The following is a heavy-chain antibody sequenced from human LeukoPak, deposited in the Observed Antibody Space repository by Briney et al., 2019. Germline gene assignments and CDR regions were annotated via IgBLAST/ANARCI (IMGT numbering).Heavy chain of an antibody. D-gene: IGHD3-10*01. CDR1: GGSISSSSYY. J-gene: IGHJ4*02. V-gene: IGHV4-39*07. CDR3: ARDKGSYYYGSGSYDY. CDR2: IYYSGST. Sequence: NPSETLSLTCTVSGGSISSSSYYWGWIRQPPGKGLEWIGSIYYSGSTYYNPSLKSRVTISVDTSKNQFSLKLGSVTAADTAVYYCARDKGSYYYGSGSYDYWGQGTLVTVSS.